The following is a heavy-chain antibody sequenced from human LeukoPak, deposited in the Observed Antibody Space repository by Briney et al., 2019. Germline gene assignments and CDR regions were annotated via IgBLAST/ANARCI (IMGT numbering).Heavy chain of an antibody. CDR3: ARGSSSWSFHLGY. CDR1: GFTFSSYG. V-gene: IGHV3-23*01. CDR2: ISGSGGST. J-gene: IGHJ4*02. Sequence: GGTLRLSCAASGFTFSSYGMSWVRQAPGKGLEWVSAISGSGGSTYYADSVKGRFTISRDNSKNTLYLQMNSLRAEDTAVYYCARGSSSWSFHLGYWGQGTLVTVSS. D-gene: IGHD6-13*01.